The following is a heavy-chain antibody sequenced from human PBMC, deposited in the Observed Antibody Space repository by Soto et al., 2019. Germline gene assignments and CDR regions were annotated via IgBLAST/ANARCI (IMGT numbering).Heavy chain of an antibody. CDR1: GFTFSSYG. CDR2: ISHDGRVQ. CDR3: AKEGTIKRSYYFDF. Sequence: QVQLVESGGGMVQPGRSLRLSCAASGFTFSSYGMQWVRQAPGKGLEWVAVISHDGRVQYYADSVKGRFTISRDNSKDTLSLQMNSLRAEDTAVYYCAKEGTIKRSYYFDFWGQGTLVTVSS. J-gene: IGHJ4*02. V-gene: IGHV3-30*18. D-gene: IGHD2-21*01.